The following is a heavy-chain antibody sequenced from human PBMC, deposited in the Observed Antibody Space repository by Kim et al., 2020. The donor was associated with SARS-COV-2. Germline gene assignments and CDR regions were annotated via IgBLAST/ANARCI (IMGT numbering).Heavy chain of an antibody. D-gene: IGHD6-6*01. CDR1: GGSFSGYY. CDR2: INHSGST. J-gene: IGHJ6*02. V-gene: IGHV4-34*01. CDR3: ARSVSSSSEGMDV. Sequence: SETLSLTCAVYGGSFSGYYWSWIRQPPGKGLEWIGEINHSGSTNYNPSLKSRVTISVDTSKNQFSLKLSSVTAADTAVYYCARSVSSSSEGMDVWGQGTTVTVSS.